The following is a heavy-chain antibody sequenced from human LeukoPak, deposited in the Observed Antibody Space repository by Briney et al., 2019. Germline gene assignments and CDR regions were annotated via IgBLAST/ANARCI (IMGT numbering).Heavy chain of an antibody. J-gene: IGHJ6*02. CDR3: ARDSPAMVRGVIHYYYYGMDV. CDR1: GFTFSSYW. CDR2: IKQDGSEK. V-gene: IGHV3-7*01. Sequence: GGSLRLSCAASGFTFSSYWMSWVRQAPGKGLEWVANIKQDGSEKYYVDSVKGRFTISRDNAKNSLYLQMNSLRAEDTAVYYCARDSPAMVRGVIHYYYYGMDVWGQGTTVTVSS. D-gene: IGHD3-10*01.